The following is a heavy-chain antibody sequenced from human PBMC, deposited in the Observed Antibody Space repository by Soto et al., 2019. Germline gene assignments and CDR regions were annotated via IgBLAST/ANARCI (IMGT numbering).Heavy chain of an antibody. CDR1: GITFTTYA. CDR2: VAANGTNR. V-gene: IGHV3-23*01. CDR3: AGDYLRLNSLNGNFYSFGMDV. D-gene: IGHD4-17*01. J-gene: IGHJ6*02. Sequence: EVHLLQSGGGLVQPGGSLSLSCAASGITFTTYAISWVRQAPGNGLEWFSTVAANGTNRHYADFVKVRFPISRDNSKNTLALQMNSLRVEDTAIYYFAGDYLRLNSLNGNFYSFGMDVWGQGTAGTVSS.